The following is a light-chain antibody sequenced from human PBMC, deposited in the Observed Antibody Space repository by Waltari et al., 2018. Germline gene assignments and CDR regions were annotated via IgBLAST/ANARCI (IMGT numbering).Light chain of an antibody. CDR2: EAS. CDR3: QQCNSYLLT. Sequence: DIQMTQSPSTLSASVGDRVHITCRASQSIGSSLAWYQQKPGKAPKVVIYEASSLESGVPSRFSGSGSGTEFTLTISSLQPDDFATYYCQQCNSYLLTFGGGTKVEIK. CDR1: QSIGSS. V-gene: IGKV1-5*03. J-gene: IGKJ4*01.